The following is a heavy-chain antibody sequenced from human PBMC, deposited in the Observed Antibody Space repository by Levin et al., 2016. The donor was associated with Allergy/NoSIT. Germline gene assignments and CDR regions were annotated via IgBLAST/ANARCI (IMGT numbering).Heavy chain of an antibody. Sequence: WIRQSPSRGLEWLGRTYYRSKWYNDYAVSVKSRITINPDTSKNQFSLQLNSVTPEDTAVYYYARDTYYYDKGQFDYWGQGTLVTVSS. J-gene: IGHJ4*02. D-gene: IGHD3-22*01. CDR2: TYYRSKWYN. V-gene: IGHV6-1*01. CDR3: ARDTYYYDKGQFDY.